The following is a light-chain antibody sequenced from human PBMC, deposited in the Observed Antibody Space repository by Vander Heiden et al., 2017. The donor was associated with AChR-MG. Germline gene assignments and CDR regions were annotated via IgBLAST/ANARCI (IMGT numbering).Light chain of an antibody. J-gene: IGKJ2*01. CDR1: QSISSY. V-gene: IGKV1-39*01. CDR2: AAS. Sequence: DIQMTQSPSSLSASVGDRVTITCRASQSISSYLNWYQQKPGKAPKLLIYAASSWQSGVPSRFSGSGSGTDFTLTISRLQPEDFATYYCQQRDSTPYTFGQGTKLEIK. CDR3: QQRDSTPYT.